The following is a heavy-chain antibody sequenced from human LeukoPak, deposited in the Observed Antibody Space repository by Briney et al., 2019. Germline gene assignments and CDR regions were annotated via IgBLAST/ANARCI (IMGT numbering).Heavy chain of an antibody. CDR2: IQRKIDGETT. CDR1: GFTFSSYE. V-gene: IGHV3-15*01. Sequence: GGSLRLSCAASGFTFSSYEMNWVRQAPGKGLEWVGRIQRKIDGETTDYVAPVKGRFTISRDDSKNMLYLQMNSLKTEDTAVYYCTTEEAGGFDNWGQGTLVTVSS. D-gene: IGHD3-10*01. CDR3: TTEEAGGFDN. J-gene: IGHJ4*02.